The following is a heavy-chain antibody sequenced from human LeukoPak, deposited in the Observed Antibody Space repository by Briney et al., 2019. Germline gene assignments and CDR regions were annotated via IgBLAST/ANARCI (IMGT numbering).Heavy chain of an antibody. CDR1: GYSFTSYW. V-gene: IGHV5-51*01. J-gene: IGHJ4*01. CDR3: ARHGWGSSGYYYGLDY. D-gene: IGHD3-22*01. Sequence: GESLKISCKGSGYSFTSYWIGWVRQMPGKGLEWMGIIYPGDSDTRYSPSFQGQVTISADKSISTAYLQWSSLKASDTAMYYCARHGWGSSGYYYGLDYWXXGTLVTVSS. CDR2: IYPGDSDT.